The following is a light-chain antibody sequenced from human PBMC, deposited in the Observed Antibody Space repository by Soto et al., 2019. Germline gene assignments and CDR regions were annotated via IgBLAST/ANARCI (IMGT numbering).Light chain of an antibody. CDR2: EVS. CDR1: QSLVYSDGKTY. J-gene: IGKJ1*01. Sequence: DIVLTQTPLSLSVTPGQPASISCKSSQSLVYSDGKTYFYWYLQKPGQPPQLLIYEVSKRFSGVPDRFSGSGSGTDFTLRISRVEAGDVGVYYCMHTVKAPWTFGQGTKVEIK. CDR3: MHTVKAPWT. V-gene: IGKV2D-29*01.